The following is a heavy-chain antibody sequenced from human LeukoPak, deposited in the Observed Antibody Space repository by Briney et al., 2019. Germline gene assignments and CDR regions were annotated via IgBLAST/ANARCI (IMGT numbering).Heavy chain of an antibody. V-gene: IGHV4-4*07. CDR1: GGSISTYY. J-gene: IGHJ4*02. D-gene: IGHD6-6*01. Sequence: PSDTLSLTCTVSGGSISTYYWSWVRQPAGKGLEWIGRIHTSGSVDYNPSLKSRVTMSVDTSKKQFSLTLSSVTAADTAMYYCAREGSMTARPFVSIDYWGQGTLVTVSS. CDR3: AREGSMTARPFVSIDY. CDR2: IHTSGSV.